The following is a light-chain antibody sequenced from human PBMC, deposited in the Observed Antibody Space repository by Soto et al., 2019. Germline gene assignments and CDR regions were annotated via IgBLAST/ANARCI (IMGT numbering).Light chain of an antibody. Sequence: QSVLTQAPAVSGAPGQRVTISCTGSSSSIGAGYDVHWYQQLPGTAPKLLIYGKNNRPSGVPDRFSGSKSGTSAARAITGLQAVDEADYYCQSYDNSHYVFGSWTKVTVL. CDR3: QSYDNSHYV. CDR2: GKN. V-gene: IGLV1-40*01. J-gene: IGLJ1*01. CDR1: SSSIGAGYD.